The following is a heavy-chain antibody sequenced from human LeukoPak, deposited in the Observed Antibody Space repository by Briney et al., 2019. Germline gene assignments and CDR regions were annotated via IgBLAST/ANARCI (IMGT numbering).Heavy chain of an antibody. CDR1: GFTFSSYS. J-gene: IGHJ1*01. V-gene: IGHV3-48*01. D-gene: IGHD3-22*01. CDR3: AREPGPHYYDSSGSQFQH. Sequence: GGSLRLSCAASGFTFSSYSMNWVRQAPGKGLEWVSYISSSSSTIYYADSVKGRFTISRDNAKNSLYLQMNSLRAEDTAVYYCAREPGPHYYDSSGSQFQHWGQGTLVTVSS. CDR2: ISSSSSTI.